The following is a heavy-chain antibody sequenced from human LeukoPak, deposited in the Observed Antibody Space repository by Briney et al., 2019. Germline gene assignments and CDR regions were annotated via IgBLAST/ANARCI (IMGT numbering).Heavy chain of an antibody. Sequence: SGGSLRLSCAASGFTFSNYWMHWVRQAPGKGLVWVSRINGDGSSTSYADSVKGRFTISRDNAKNTLYLQMDSLRAEDTAVYYCARDPYGSGRYSGQGTRVTVSS. CDR3: ARDPYGSGRY. CDR2: INGDGSST. D-gene: IGHD3-10*01. V-gene: IGHV3-74*01. CDR1: GFTFSNYW. J-gene: IGHJ4*02.